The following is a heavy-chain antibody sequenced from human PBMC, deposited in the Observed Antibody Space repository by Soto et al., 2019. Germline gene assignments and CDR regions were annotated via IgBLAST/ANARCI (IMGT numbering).Heavy chain of an antibody. D-gene: IGHD3-16*02. CDR2: MNPNSGNT. CDR3: ARGNIMITFGGVIVKFDY. CDR1: GYTFTSYD. Sequence: QVQLVQSGAEVKKPGASVKVSCKASGYTFTSYDINWVRQATGQGLEWMGWMNPNSGNTGYAQKFQGRVTMTRNTSISTAYMELSSLRSEDTAVYYCARGNIMITFGGVIVKFDYWGQGTLVTVSS. V-gene: IGHV1-8*01. J-gene: IGHJ4*02.